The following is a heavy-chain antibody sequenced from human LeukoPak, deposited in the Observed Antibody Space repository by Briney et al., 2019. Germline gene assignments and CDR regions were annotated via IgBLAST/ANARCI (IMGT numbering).Heavy chain of an antibody. J-gene: IGHJ4*02. CDR2: ISGSGGST. Sequence: GGSLRLSCAASGFTFSSYAMSWVRQAPGKGLEWVSAISGSGGSTYYADSVKGRFTISRDNSKNTLYLQMNSLRAEDTAVYYRANHLSSSWYYIDYWGQGTLVTVSS. D-gene: IGHD6-13*01. V-gene: IGHV3-23*01. CDR1: GFTFSSYA. CDR3: ANHLSSSWYYIDY.